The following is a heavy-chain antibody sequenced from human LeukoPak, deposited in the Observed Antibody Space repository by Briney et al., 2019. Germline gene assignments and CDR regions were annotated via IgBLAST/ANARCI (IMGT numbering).Heavy chain of an antibody. CDR1: GGSISSSSYY. J-gene: IGHJ5*02. Sequence: SETLSLTCTVSGGSISSSSYYWGWIRQPPGKGLEWIGSIYYSGSTYYNPSLKSRVTISVDTSKNQFSLKLSSVTAADTAVYYCARRWFGELLNEDNWFDPWGQGTLATVSS. CDR3: ARRWFGELLNEDNWFDP. D-gene: IGHD3-10*01. CDR2: IYYSGST. V-gene: IGHV4-39*01.